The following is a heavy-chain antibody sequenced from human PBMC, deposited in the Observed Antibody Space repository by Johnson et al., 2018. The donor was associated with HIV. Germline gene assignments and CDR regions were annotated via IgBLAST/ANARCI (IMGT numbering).Heavy chain of an antibody. V-gene: IGHV3-11*04. D-gene: IGHD2-21*01. J-gene: IGHJ3*02. CDR2: ISSSGRTI. CDR1: GFTFSDYY. Sequence: QMQLVESGGGVVQPGGSLRLSCAASGFTFSDYYMRWIRQAPGKGLEWVSYISSSGRTIYYAASVKGRFTISRDNAKNSLYLQMNSLRAEDTAMYFCARGGPFHAFDIWGHGTTVTVSS. CDR3: ARGGPFHAFDI.